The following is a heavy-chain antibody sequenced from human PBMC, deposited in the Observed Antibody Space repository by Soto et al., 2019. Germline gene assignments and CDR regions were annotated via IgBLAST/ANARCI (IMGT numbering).Heavy chain of an antibody. CDR3: ARVGDGGNSDY. J-gene: IGHJ4*02. Sequence: LSLTCAVYGGSFSGYYWSWIRQPPGKGLEWIGEINHSGSTNYNPSLKSRVTISVDTSKNQFSLKLSSVTAADTAVYYCARVGDGGNSDYWGQGTLVTVSS. D-gene: IGHD2-21*02. V-gene: IGHV4-34*01. CDR1: GGSFSGYY. CDR2: INHSGST.